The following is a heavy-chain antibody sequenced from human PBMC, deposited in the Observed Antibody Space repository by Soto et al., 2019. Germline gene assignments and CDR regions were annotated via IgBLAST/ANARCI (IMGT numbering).Heavy chain of an antibody. CDR1: GFTFSSYS. Sequence: GGSLRLSCAASGFTFSSYSMNWVRQAPGKGLEWVSYISSSSSTIYYADSVKGRFTISRDNAKNSLYLQMNSPRAEETAVYYCARDLSYGSGSYYNVPSYMDVWGKGTTVTVSS. D-gene: IGHD3-10*01. J-gene: IGHJ6*03. V-gene: IGHV3-48*01. CDR2: ISSSSSTI. CDR3: ARDLSYGSGSYYNVPSYMDV.